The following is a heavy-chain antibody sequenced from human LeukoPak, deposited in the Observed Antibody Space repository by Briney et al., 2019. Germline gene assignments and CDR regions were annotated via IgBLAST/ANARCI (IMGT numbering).Heavy chain of an antibody. D-gene: IGHD3-10*01. Sequence: GGSLRLSCAVSGFTFSSHSINWVRQAPGKGLQWVSYSPFTGTSISYADSVKGRFTISRDIAKNSLYLQMSGLRVEDTAVYYCARVGRGYYAVDYWGQGTPVIVSS. CDR3: ARVGRGYYAVDY. CDR1: GFTFSSHS. V-gene: IGHV3-48*01. J-gene: IGHJ4*02. CDR2: SPFTGTSI.